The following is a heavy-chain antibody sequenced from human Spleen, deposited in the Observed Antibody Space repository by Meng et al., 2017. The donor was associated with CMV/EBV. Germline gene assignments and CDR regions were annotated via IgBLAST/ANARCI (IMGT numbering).Heavy chain of an antibody. CDR3: AKDLSRYYYYFGMDA. J-gene: IGHJ6*02. D-gene: IGHD6-13*01. V-gene: IGHV3-21*04. CDR2: ISSSSSYI. CDR1: GFTFTSYS. Sequence: GGSLRLSCAASGFTFTSYSMNWVRQAPGKGLEWVSSISSSSSYIYYADSVKGRFTISRDNSKNTLYLQMNSLRAEDTAAYYCAKDLSRYYYYFGMDAWDQGTTVTVSS.